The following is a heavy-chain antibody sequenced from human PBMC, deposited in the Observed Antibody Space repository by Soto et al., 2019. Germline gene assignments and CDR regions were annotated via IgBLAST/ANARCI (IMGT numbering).Heavy chain of an antibody. Sequence: EVQLLESGGGLVQPGGSLRLSCAASGFTFSSYAMSWVRQAPGKGLEWVSGISGSGGSTYYADSVKGRFTISRDNSKNTLYLQMNSLRAENTAVYSCAKDNDILTGYYRFDYWGQGTLVAVSS. J-gene: IGHJ4*02. D-gene: IGHD3-9*01. CDR3: AKDNDILTGYYRFDY. CDR1: GFTFSSYA. V-gene: IGHV3-23*01. CDR2: ISGSGGST.